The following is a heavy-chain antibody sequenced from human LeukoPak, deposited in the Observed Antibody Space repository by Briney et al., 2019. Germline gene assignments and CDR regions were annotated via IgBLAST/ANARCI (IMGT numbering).Heavy chain of an antibody. J-gene: IGHJ3*02. Sequence: SETLSLTCAVYGGSFSGYYWSWIRQPPGKGLEWIGEINHSGSTNYNPSLKSRVTISVDTSKNQFSLKLSSVTAADTAVYYCARGGITMIVVAIDAFDIWGQGTMVTVSS. CDR2: INHSGST. CDR3: ARGGITMIVVAIDAFDI. CDR1: GGSFSGYY. D-gene: IGHD3-22*01. V-gene: IGHV4-34*01.